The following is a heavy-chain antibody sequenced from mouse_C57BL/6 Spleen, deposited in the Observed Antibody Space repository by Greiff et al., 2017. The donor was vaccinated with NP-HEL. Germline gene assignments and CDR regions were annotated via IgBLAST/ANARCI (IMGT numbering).Heavy chain of an antibody. V-gene: IGHV1-52*01. J-gene: IGHJ1*03. CDR3: ARYYDGSSYGYFDV. CDR2: IDPSDSET. D-gene: IGHD1-1*01. Sequence: QVQLQQPGAELVRPGSSVKLSCKASGYTFTSYWMHWVKQRPIQGLEWIGNIDPSDSETHYNQKFKDKATLTVDKSSSTAYMQLSSLTSEDSAVYYCARYYDGSSYGYFDVWGTGTTVTVSS. CDR1: GYTFTSYW.